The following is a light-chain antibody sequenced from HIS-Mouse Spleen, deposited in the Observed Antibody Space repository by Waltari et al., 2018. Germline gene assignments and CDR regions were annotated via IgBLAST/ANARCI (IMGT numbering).Light chain of an antibody. J-gene: IGKJ4*01. Sequence: EIVLTQSPGTLSLSPGERATLSCRASQSVSSSYLAWYQQKPGQAPRLLIYGASSRATGIPDRFSGSVSGTDFTLTISRLEPEDFAVYYCQQGLTFGGGTKVEIK. CDR1: QSVSSSY. CDR3: QQGLT. V-gene: IGKV3-20*01. CDR2: GAS.